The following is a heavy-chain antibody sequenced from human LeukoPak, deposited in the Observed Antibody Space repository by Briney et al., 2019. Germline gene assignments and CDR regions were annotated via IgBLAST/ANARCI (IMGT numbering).Heavy chain of an antibody. V-gene: IGHV1-18*01. CDR1: GYTFISYG. CDR3: ARVAWGNYYDSSGYYGYFDY. D-gene: IGHD3-22*01. Sequence: ASVKVSCKASGYTFISYGISWVRQAPGQGLEWMGWISAYKGNTNYAQKLQGRVTMTTDTSTSTAYMELRSLRSDDTAVYYCARVAWGNYYDSSGYYGYFDYWGEGTLVTVSS. CDR2: ISAYKGNT. J-gene: IGHJ4*02.